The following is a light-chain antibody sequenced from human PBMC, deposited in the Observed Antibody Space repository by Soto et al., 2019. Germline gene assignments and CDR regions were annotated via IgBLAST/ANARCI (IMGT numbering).Light chain of an antibody. Sequence: ETVLTHSPGTVSLSPGERATLSCTTSQSVRSNYLAWYQQKPGQAPRLLIYGVFSRAAGIPDRFSGSGSGTDFTLTISGLEPEDSAVYYCQHYDGSPRTFGRGTKLEI. CDR1: QSVRSNY. CDR2: GVF. CDR3: QHYDGSPRT. J-gene: IGKJ2*01. V-gene: IGKV3-20*01.